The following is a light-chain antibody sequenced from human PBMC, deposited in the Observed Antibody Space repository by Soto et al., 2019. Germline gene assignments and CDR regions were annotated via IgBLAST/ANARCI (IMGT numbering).Light chain of an antibody. CDR3: QQYYSTPHT. V-gene: IGKV4-1*01. CDR1: QYVWFSSNNKNY. Sequence: DVVMTPFPESLAVSLGERATINCKSSQYVWFSSNNKNYLAWYQQKPGQPPKLLIYWASTRESGVPDRFSGSGSGTDFTLTISSLQAEDVAVYYCQQYYSTPHTFGGGTKVDIK. CDR2: WAS. J-gene: IGKJ4*01.